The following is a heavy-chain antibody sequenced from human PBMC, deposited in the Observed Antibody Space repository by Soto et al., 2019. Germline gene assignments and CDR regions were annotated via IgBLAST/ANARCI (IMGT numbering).Heavy chain of an antibody. CDR1: GVSISSGNW. CDR2: VYNDGSA. Sequence: PSETLSLTCDVSGVSISSGNWWSWVRQPPGKGLEWIAEVYNDGSANYNPSLKSRVSISMDTPKNQFSLNLDSVTAADTAVYFCARDFAYFDSWGQGTLVTVSS. D-gene: IGHD3-3*01. CDR3: ARDFAYFDS. V-gene: IGHV4-4*02. J-gene: IGHJ4*02.